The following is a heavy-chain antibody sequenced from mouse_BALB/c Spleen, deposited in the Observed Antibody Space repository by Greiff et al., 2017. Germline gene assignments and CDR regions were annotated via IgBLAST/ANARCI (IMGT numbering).Heavy chain of an antibody. CDR3: AREDYRYDIDY. Sequence: ESGPGLVKPSQSLSLTCSVTGYSITSGYYWNWIRQFPGNKLEWMGYISYDGSNNYNPSLKNRISITRDTSKNQFFLKLNSVTTEDTATYYCAREDYRYDIDYWGQGTTLTVSS. CDR2: ISYDGSN. V-gene: IGHV3-6*02. CDR1: GYSITSGYY. J-gene: IGHJ2*01. D-gene: IGHD2-14*01.